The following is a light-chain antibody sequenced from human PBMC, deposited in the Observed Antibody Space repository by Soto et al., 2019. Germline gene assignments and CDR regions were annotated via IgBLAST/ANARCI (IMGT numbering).Light chain of an antibody. Sequence: EIVLTQSPGTLSLSPGGRATLSCRASQSVSSSYLAWYQQKPGQAPRLLIYGASSRATGIPDRFSGSGSGTDFTLTICRLEPEDFAVYYCQQDGSSPFTFGPGTKVDIK. V-gene: IGKV3-20*01. J-gene: IGKJ3*01. CDR2: GAS. CDR1: QSVSSSY. CDR3: QQDGSSPFT.